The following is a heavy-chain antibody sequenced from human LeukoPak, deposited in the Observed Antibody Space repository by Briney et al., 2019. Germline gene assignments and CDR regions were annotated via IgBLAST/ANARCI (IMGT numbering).Heavy chain of an antibody. CDR3: ARGGLWFGPYDY. Sequence: SETLSLTCAVYGGSFSGYYWSWIRQPPGKGLEWIGYIYHSGSTYYNPSLKSRVTISVDRSKSQFSLKLSSVTAADTAVYFCARGGLWFGPYDYWGQGTLVTVSS. D-gene: IGHD3-10*01. CDR2: IYHSGST. J-gene: IGHJ4*02. CDR1: GGSFSGYY. V-gene: IGHV4-34*01.